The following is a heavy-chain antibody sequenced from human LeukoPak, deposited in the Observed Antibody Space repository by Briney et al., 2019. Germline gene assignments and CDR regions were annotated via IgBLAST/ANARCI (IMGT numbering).Heavy chain of an antibody. CDR2: IYTSGST. V-gene: IGHV4-61*02. CDR3: AREDDYGGMGSYYYYMDV. J-gene: IGHJ6*03. CDR1: GGSISSGSYY. Sequence: ASETLSLTCTVSGGSISSGSYYWSWIRQPAGRGLEWIGRIYTSGSTNYNPSLKSRVTISVDTSKNQFSLKLSSVTAADTAVYYCAREDDYGGMGSYYYYMDVWGKGTTVTVSS. D-gene: IGHD4-23*01.